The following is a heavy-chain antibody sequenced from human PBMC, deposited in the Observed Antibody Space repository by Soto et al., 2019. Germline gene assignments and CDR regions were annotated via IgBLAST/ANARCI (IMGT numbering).Heavy chain of an antibody. V-gene: IGHV3-33*01. CDR1: GFTFSDYG. Sequence: GGSLRLSCAASGFTFSDYGMDWVRQPPGKGLEWVAFISYDGTNIYYADSVRGRFTISRDNSKNTLYLQMNSLRAEDTAVFYCARVMSQTYSARWFYYGMDVWGQGTTVTSP. D-gene: IGHD1-26*01. CDR2: ISYDGTNI. CDR3: ARVMSQTYSARWFYYGMDV. J-gene: IGHJ6*02.